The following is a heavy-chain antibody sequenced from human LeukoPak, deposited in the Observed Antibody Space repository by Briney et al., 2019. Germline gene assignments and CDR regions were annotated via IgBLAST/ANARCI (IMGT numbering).Heavy chain of an antibody. CDR3: ARERITMIVGNWFDP. V-gene: IGHV3-7*01. CDR2: IKKDGSEK. D-gene: IGHD3-22*01. CDR1: GFTFSSYW. J-gene: IGHJ5*02. Sequence: QPGGSLRLSCAASGFTFSSYWMSWVRRAPGKGLEWVANIKKDGSEKYYVDSVKGRFTISRDNAKNSLYLQMNSLRAEDTAVYYCARERITMIVGNWFDPWGQGTLVTVSS.